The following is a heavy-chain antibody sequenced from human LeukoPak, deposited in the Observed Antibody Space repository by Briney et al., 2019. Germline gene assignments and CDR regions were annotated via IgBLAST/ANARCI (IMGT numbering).Heavy chain of an antibody. V-gene: IGHV4-4*07. J-gene: IGHJ6*02. Sequence: SETLSLTCTVSGASISPYYWNWIRQPAGKGLEWIGRLYPSGSSDYNPSLKSRVSISVGTSNNQFSLGVTSVTAADTAIYYCARGAAGMDVWGQGTTVTVSS. CDR2: LYPSGSS. D-gene: IGHD6-25*01. CDR3: ARGAAGMDV. CDR1: GASISPYY.